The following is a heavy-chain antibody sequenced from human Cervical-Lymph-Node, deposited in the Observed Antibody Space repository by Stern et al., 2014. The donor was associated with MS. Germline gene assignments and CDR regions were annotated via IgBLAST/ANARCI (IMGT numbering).Heavy chain of an antibody. D-gene: IGHD1-14*01. Sequence: QLQLQESGPGLVKPSQTLSLTCTVSSGSIRSGGYYWSWISQHPGKGLEWIGHIHYSGNTYYNPSLMRRVIISVDTSKSQFSLKLTSVTVADTAVYYCARMGTSLDYWGLGTLVTVSS. CDR1: SGSIRSGGYY. V-gene: IGHV4-31*03. J-gene: IGHJ4*02. CDR3: ARMGTSLDY. CDR2: IHYSGNT.